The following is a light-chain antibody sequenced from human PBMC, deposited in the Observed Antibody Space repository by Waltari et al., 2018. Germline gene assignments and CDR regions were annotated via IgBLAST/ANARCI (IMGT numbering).Light chain of an antibody. J-gene: IGKJ2*01. CDR3: QQYNNWPLYT. Sequence: ETVMTQSPATLSVSPGGRATLSCRASQSLGTNLAWYQQKPGQAPSPLIYGASSRATGVPARFSGGGSGTDFTLTISSLQSEDFVVYYCQQYNNWPLYTFGQGTKLEI. CDR2: GAS. CDR1: QSLGTN. V-gene: IGKV3-15*01.